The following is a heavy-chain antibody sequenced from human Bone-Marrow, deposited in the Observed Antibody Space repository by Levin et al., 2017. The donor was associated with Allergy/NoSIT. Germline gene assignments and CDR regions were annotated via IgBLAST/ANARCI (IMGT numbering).Heavy chain of an antibody. V-gene: IGHV3-23*01. D-gene: IGHD3-16*02. J-gene: IGHJ5*02. Sequence: GGSLRLSCAASGFAFSSYAMTWVRQAPEKGLEWVATVSGSGGSTYYADSVKGRFTVSKDTPTNTVFLQMNSMRAEDTAIYYCAKAFMITFGGIISPLDPWGQGTLVTVSS. CDR2: VSGSGGST. CDR1: GFAFSSYA. CDR3: AKAFMITFGGIISPLDP.